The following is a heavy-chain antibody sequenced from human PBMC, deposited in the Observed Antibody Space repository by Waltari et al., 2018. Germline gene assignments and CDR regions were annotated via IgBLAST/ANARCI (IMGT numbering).Heavy chain of an antibody. CDR1: GFIFGCRS. D-gene: IGHD6-13*01. Sequence: QVQLMESGGGVVQPGQSLRLSCAVSGFIFGCRSMYWVRQVPGKGPEWLAVMSHDGSATFYAASVRGRFTISRDNSKNILYLQMNNLRIEDSALYYCARDPDEYGSPSPTFESWGQGTLVTVSS. J-gene: IGHJ4*02. CDR3: ARDPDEYGSPSPTFES. CDR2: MSHDGSAT. V-gene: IGHV3-30*01.